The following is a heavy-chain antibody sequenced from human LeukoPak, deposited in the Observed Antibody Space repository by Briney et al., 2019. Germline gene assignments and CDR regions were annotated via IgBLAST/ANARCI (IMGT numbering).Heavy chain of an antibody. CDR3: ARDESPGSYCSGGSCYGGYQYYMDV. V-gene: IGHV4-4*07. J-gene: IGHJ6*03. CDR2: IYTSGST. D-gene: IGHD2-15*01. Sequence: SETLSLTCTVSGGSISSYFWTWIRQPAGMGLEWIGRIYTSGSTNYKPSLKSRVTMSVDTSKNQFSLKLTSVTAADTAVYYCARDESPGSYCSGGSCYGGYQYYMDVWGKGTTVIISS. CDR1: GGSISSYF.